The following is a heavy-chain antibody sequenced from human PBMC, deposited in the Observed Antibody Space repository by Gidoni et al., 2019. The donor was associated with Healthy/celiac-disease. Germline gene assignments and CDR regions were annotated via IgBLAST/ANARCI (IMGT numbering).Heavy chain of an antibody. J-gene: IGHJ6*02. CDR1: GFTFSSSS. Sequence: EVQLVESGRGLVKPGGSLSLSCAASGFTFSSSSMIWVRQAPGKGLEWVSSISSSSSYIYYADSGKGRFTSARDNAKNSLYLQMNSLRAEDTAVYYCARDTRFLEWLFIADNYYGMDVWGQGTTVTVSS. CDR3: ARDTRFLEWLFIADNYYGMDV. V-gene: IGHV3-21*01. CDR2: ISSSSSYI. D-gene: IGHD3-3*01.